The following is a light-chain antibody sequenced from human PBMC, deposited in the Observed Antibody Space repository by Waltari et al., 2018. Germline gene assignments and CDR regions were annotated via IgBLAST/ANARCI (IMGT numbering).Light chain of an antibody. V-gene: IGKV1-39*01. Sequence: DIHTTPSPSSLSASVGDRVTITCRASQIISSYLNWYQQKPGKAPKRLIYAASSLQSGVPSRFSGSGSGTDFTLTISSLQPEDFATYYCQQSYSTPRTFGQGTKVEIK. CDR2: AAS. CDR1: QIISSY. J-gene: IGKJ1*01. CDR3: QQSYSTPRT.